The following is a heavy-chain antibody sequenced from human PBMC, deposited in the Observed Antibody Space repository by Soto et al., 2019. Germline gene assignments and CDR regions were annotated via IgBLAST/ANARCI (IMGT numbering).Heavy chain of an antibody. Sequence: SETLSLTCTVSGRSTSSYYWSSIRPHPGKGLEWFGHVSYTGSTYYNPSRQSRVTISLGTSMNRFSLKVASVTAADTAVYYCARLSVDLNDYWSLDPWGQGTLVTVSS. CDR3: ARLSVDLNDYWSLDP. CDR1: GRSTSSYY. J-gene: IGHJ5*02. D-gene: IGHD1-1*01. V-gene: IGHV4-59*13. CDR2: VSYTGST.